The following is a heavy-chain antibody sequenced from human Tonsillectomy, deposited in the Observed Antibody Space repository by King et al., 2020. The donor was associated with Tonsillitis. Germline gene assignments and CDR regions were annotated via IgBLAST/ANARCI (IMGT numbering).Heavy chain of an antibody. D-gene: IGHD6-19*01. CDR2: FFATGKS. V-gene: IGHV4-4*07. CDR3: ARDGGAGWYMGGDNWFDP. Sequence: VQLQESGPGLVKPSETLSLTCSVSGVSISDYYWSWIRQPAAGKGLEWIGRFFATGKSNYNPSLRSRVSMSLDTSKSQFSLNLMSVSAADTGVYFRARDGGAGWYMGGDNWFDPWGPGTLVIVSS. J-gene: IGHJ5*02. CDR1: GVSISDYY.